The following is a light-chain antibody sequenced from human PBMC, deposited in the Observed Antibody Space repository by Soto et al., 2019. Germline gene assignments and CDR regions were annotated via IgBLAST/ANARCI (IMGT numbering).Light chain of an antibody. V-gene: IGKV1-5*01. CDR1: KDLSGW. Sequence: DIPMTKSPATLSASVGDRVTITCRATKDLSGWLAWXHKPPGXXAXIPIYDASSLQSGVPSRFSGSGSGKEFPLTISSLQADVSATYYCQQYKKSWTFGQGTK. CDR3: QQYKKSWT. J-gene: IGKJ1*01. CDR2: DAS.